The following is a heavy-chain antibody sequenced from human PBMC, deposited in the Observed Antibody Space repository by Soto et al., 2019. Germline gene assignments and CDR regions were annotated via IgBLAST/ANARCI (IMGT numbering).Heavy chain of an antibody. Sequence: PGGSLTLSCKASGFTFRRGRMNWVRQVPGKGLEWVASISSGSSDTWYAASVKGRFIISRDNAQNSLFLQMNTLRPEDTAMYYCARVAYWGPGTQVTVSS. J-gene: IGHJ4*02. CDR3: ARVAY. CDR2: ISSGSSDT. CDR1: GFTFRRGR. V-gene: IGHV3-21*01.